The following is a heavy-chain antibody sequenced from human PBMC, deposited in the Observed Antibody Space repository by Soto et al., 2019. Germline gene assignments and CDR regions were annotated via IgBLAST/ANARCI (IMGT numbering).Heavy chain of an antibody. CDR3: ARDLGELWPSVGGY. D-gene: IGHD1-26*01. CDR1: GFIFNTYG. CDR2: IYYDGRNK. Sequence: QVQLVESGGGVVQPGRSLRLSCAASGFIFNTYGMHWVRQAPGKGLEWVAVIYYDGRNKYYADSVKGRFTISRDNSKNTLNLQMNSLRVEDTAVYYCARDLGELWPSVGGYWGQGTRVNVSS. V-gene: IGHV3-33*01. J-gene: IGHJ4*02.